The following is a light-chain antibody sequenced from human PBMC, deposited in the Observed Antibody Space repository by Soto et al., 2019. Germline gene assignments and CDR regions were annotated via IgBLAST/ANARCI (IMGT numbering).Light chain of an antibody. CDR2: RAS. CDR1: QSVSDN. J-gene: IGKJ1*01. Sequence: ELVLTQSPGTLSLSPGERATLSCRASQSVSDNLAWYQQKPGQGPRLLVYRASTRTLGIPARFSGSGSGTEFTLTISSLQSEDFAVYYCQQYNNWPQTFGQGTKVDIK. CDR3: QQYNNWPQT. V-gene: IGKV3-15*01.